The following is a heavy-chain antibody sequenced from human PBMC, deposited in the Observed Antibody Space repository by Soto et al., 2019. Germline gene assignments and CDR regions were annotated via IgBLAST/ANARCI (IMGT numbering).Heavy chain of an antibody. CDR1: GYTFTSYA. CDR2: INAGNGNT. D-gene: IGHD3-16*01. CDR3: ARDYGIMITFGGVIGLGWFDP. Sequence: ASVKVSCKASGYTFTSYAMHWVRQAPGQRLEWMGWINAGNGNTKYSQKFQGRVTITRDTSASTAYMELSSLRSEDTAVYYCARDYGIMITFGGVIGLGWFDPWGQGTLVTVSS. J-gene: IGHJ5*02. V-gene: IGHV1-3*01.